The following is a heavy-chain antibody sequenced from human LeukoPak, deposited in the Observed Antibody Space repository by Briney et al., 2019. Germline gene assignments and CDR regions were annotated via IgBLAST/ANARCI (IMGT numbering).Heavy chain of an antibody. Sequence: QPGGSLRLSCAASGFTFSDHYMDWVRQTPGKGLEWVGRSRNRANSYTTEYAASVKGRFIISRDDSKNSLFLQMNSLKTDDTAVYYCAKYGPQDSGSSHFDYWGQGALVTVSS. CDR1: GFTFSDHY. CDR3: AKYGPQDSGSSHFDY. CDR2: SRNRANSYTT. V-gene: IGHV3-72*01. D-gene: IGHD1-26*01. J-gene: IGHJ4*02.